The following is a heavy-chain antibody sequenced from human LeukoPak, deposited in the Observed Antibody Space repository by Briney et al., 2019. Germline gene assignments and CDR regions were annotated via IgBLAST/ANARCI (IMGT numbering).Heavy chain of an antibody. CDR2: INPNSGGT. J-gene: IGHJ4*02. V-gene: IGHV1-2*02. CDR1: GYTFTGYY. Sequence: GASVKVSCKASGYTFTGYYMHWVRQAPGQGLEWMGWINPNSGGTNYAQKFQGRVTMTRDTSISTAYMELSRLRSDDTAVYYCARDGGSDGIPAANPPQADWGQGTLVTVSS. D-gene: IGHD2-2*01. CDR3: ARDGGSDGIPAANPPQAD.